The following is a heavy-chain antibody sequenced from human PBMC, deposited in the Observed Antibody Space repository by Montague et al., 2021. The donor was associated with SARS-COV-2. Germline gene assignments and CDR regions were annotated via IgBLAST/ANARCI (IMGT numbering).Heavy chain of an antibody. CDR3: ARDTGSAGIYYYYGMDV. CDR1: GESVSSNGGA. CDR2: TYYRSKWFY. J-gene: IGHJ6*02. Sequence: CAISGESVSSNGGAWNWIRQSPSRGLEWLGRTYYRSKWFYDYAVSLKSRLTIKPDTSKNQFSLQLNSVTPEDTAVYYCARDTGSAGIYYYYGMDVWGQGTTVTVSS. D-gene: IGHD3-10*01. V-gene: IGHV6-1*01.